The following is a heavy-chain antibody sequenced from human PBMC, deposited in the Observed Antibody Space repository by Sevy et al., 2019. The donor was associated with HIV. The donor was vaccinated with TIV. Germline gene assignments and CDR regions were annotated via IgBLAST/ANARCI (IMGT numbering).Heavy chain of an antibody. CDR2: IKQDGSEK. CDR1: VFTFSSYW. Sequence: GGSLRLSCAASVFTFSSYWMSWVRQAPGKGLEWMANIKQDGSEKYYVDSVKGRFTISRDNAKNSLYLQMNSLRAEDTAVYYCARDQRGFSEMDVWGQGTTVTVSS. CDR3: ARDQRGFSEMDV. V-gene: IGHV3-7*01. D-gene: IGHD3-10*01. J-gene: IGHJ6*02.